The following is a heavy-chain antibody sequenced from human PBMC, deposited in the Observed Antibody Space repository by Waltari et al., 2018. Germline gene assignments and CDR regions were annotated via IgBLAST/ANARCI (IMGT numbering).Heavy chain of an antibody. CDR3: ARHAVVATPRIDY. J-gene: IGHJ4*02. D-gene: IGHD2-15*01. CDR1: GGSISSSSYY. V-gene: IGHV4-39*01. Sequence: QLQLQESGPGLVKPSETLSLTCTVSGGSISSSSYYWGWIRQPPGKGLEWIGSIYYRGSTDYNPSLKSRVTISVDTAKNQFSLKLSSVTAADTAVYYCARHAVVATPRIDYWGQGTLVTVSS. CDR2: IYYRGST.